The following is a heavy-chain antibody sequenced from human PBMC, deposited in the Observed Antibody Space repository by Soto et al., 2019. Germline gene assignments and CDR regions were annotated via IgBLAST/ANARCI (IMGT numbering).Heavy chain of an antibody. CDR1: GFTFGNYA. V-gene: IGHV3-23*01. Sequence: PGGSLRLSCGASGFTFGNYAMGWVRQAPGKGLEWVSGIVASGGRTFYADSAKGRFTISRDNSRSTLYLQMNSLRADDTAVYYCVKDLVVLSAIFDSWGRGTLVTVSS. CDR3: VKDLVVLSAIFDS. CDR2: IVASGGRT. J-gene: IGHJ4*02. D-gene: IGHD2-21*02.